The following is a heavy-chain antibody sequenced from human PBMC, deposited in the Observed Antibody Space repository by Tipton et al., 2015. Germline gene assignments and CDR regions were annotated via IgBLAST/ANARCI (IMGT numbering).Heavy chain of an antibody. CDR3: ARARGRHGGLFDS. D-gene: IGHD4-23*01. Sequence: LSLTCAVSAYSISTDYYWGWIRQPPGKGLEWIGTISHSGSTNYNPSLKSRVTISVDTSKNQFSLKLSSVTAADTAVYYCARARGRHGGLFDSWGQGTLVTVSS. CDR1: AYSISTDYY. CDR2: ISHSGST. V-gene: IGHV4-38-2*01. J-gene: IGHJ4*02.